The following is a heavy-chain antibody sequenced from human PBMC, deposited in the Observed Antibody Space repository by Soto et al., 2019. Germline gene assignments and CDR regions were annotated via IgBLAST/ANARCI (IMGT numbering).Heavy chain of an antibody. J-gene: IGHJ4*02. CDR2: MNPNSGNT. Sequence: ASVKVSCKASGYTFTSYDINWVRQATGQGLEWMGWMNPNSGNTGYAQKFQGRVTMTRNTSISTAYMELSSLRSEDTAVYYCARGIITVTTNFRDYWGQGTLVTVSS. D-gene: IGHD4-17*01. V-gene: IGHV1-8*01. CDR3: ARGIITVTTNFRDY. CDR1: GYTFTSYD.